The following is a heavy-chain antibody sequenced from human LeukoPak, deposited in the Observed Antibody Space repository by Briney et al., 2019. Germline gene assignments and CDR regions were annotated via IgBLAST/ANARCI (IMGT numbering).Heavy chain of an antibody. D-gene: IGHD3-16*02. CDR3: ARRRHYDYVWGSYRYLYGEEYCFDY. CDR2: IKQDGSEK. V-gene: IGHV3-7*01. Sequence: PGGSLRLSCAASGFTFSSYWMCWVRQAPGKGLEWVANIKQDGSEKYYVDSVKGRFTISRDNAKNSLYLQMNSLRAEDTAVYYCARRRHYDYVWGSYRYLYGEEYCFDYWGQGTLVTVSS. CDR1: GFTFSSYW. J-gene: IGHJ4*02.